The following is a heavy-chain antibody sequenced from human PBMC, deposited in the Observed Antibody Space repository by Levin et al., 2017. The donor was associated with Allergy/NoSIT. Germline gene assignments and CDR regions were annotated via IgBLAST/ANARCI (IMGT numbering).Heavy chain of an antibody. CDR1: GFTFDDYA. CDR2: ITWNSDNK. J-gene: IGHJ4*02. V-gene: IGHV3-9*01. D-gene: IGHD1-26*01. Sequence: GGSLRLSCTASGFTFDDYAMHWVRQVPGRGLEWLSGITWNSDNKGYADSVKGRITISRDTAKHSLYLQMNSLTPEDTALYYCAELGAGLGYWGQGILVTVSS. CDR3: AELGAGLGY.